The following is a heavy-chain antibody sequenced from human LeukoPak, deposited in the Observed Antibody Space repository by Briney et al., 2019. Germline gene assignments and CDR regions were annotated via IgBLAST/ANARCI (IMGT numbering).Heavy chain of an antibody. CDR3: ARGGIAARGFDP. J-gene: IGHJ5*02. V-gene: IGHV4-34*01. CDR2: IKQSGST. D-gene: IGHD6-6*01. CDR1: GVTFSGYY. Sequence: SETLTLTCAASGVTFSGYYWHWIRQPPGKGLEWIGNIKQSGSTNYNPSFKSRVTISVDSSNNQFSLKLSSVTAADTAVYYCARGGIAARGFDPWGQGTLVTVSS.